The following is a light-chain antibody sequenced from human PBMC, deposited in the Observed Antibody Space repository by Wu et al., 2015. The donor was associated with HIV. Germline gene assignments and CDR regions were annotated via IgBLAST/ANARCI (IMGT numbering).Light chain of an antibody. V-gene: IGKV3-20*01. CDR1: QSIKNNY. CDR2: GAS. J-gene: IGKJ2*02. Sequence: EIVLTQSPGSLSLSPGDSATLSCRASQSIKNNYFAWFQQRPGQAPRLLIYGASNRATGIPARFSGSGSGTDFFLTISSLEPEDFATYYCQQSYSTPGTFGQGDQAGDQT. CDR3: QQSYSTPGT.